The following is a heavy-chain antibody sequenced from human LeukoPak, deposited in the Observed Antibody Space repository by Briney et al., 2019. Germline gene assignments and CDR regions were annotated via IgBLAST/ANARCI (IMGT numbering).Heavy chain of an antibody. D-gene: IGHD3-3*01. Sequence: SVKVSCKASGGTFTNYALSWVRQAPGQGLEWMGRIIPILDIANYAQKFQGRVTITPDKSTSTASMELSRLRWEGTAVYQCARGGIPIRFLEWLAAYYFDYWGQGTLVTVSS. CDR2: IIPILDIA. CDR3: ARGGIPIRFLEWLAAYYFDY. J-gene: IGHJ4*02. CDR1: GGTFTNYA. V-gene: IGHV1-69*04.